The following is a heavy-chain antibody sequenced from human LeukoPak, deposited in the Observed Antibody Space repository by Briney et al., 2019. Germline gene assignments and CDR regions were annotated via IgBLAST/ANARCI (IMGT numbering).Heavy chain of an antibody. V-gene: IGHV5-51*01. CDR3: AGHSFDTVDAFDV. CDR2: IYPGDSDT. D-gene: IGHD2-2*02. Sequence: GESLKISCKASGFSFTNYWIGWVRQMPGKGLEWMGIIYPGDSDTRYSLPFQGQVTISADKSSSTAYLQWRSLKASHTAMYYCAGHSFDTVDAFDVWGQGTIVIVSA. J-gene: IGHJ3*01. CDR1: GFSFTNYW.